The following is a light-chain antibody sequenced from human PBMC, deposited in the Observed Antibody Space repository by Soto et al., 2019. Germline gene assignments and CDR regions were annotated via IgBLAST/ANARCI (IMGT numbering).Light chain of an antibody. CDR2: AAS. Sequence: SKSPAAVSAYVGDRVTITCRASQGISSWLAWYQQKPGKAPKLLIYAASTLQSGVPSRFSGSGSGTDFTLTIISLQPEDFAPYYCQQYNSHSGPFGQGANVDIK. CDR3: QQYNSHSGP. V-gene: IGKV1-12*01. J-gene: IGKJ1*01. CDR1: QGISSW.